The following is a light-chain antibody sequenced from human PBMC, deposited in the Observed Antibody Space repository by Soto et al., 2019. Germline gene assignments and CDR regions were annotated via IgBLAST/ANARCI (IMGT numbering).Light chain of an antibody. CDR1: QSVSSNH. V-gene: IGKV3-20*01. J-gene: IGKJ1*01. CDR3: QQYGSSGT. CDR2: DTT. Sequence: EIVLTNSPGTLSLSRREIATLSCRASQSVSSNHLAWYQQKPGQAPRLLIYDTTNRATGIPARFSGSGSGTDFTLTISRLEPEDFALYYCQQYGSSGTFGQATKVDIK.